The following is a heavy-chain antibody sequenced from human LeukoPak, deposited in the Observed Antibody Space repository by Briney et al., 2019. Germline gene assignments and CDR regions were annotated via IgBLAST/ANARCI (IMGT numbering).Heavy chain of an antibody. CDR3: ARRGYCSGGTCYCFDY. CDR2: IYYSGST. J-gene: IGHJ4*02. V-gene: IGHV4-59*08. D-gene: IGHD2-15*01. Sequence: SETLSLICTVSGGSISSYYWSWIRQPPGKGLEWIGHIYYSGSTNYNPSLKSRVTISVDTSKNQFSLKLSSVTAADTAVYYCARRGYCSGGTCYCFDYWGQGTLVTVSS. CDR1: GGSISSYY.